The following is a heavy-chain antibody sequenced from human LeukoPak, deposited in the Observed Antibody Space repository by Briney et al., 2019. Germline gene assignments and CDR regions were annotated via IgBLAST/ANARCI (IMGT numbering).Heavy chain of an antibody. D-gene: IGHD6-13*01. CDR1: GGTFSNYA. V-gene: IGHV1-69*06. CDR3: AKVAGDDALDI. Sequence: SVKVSCKASGGTFSNYAINWVRQAPGQGLEWMGGITPIFGTANYVQKFQGRVTITADKSTSTAFMELRSPRSDDTAVYYCAKVAGDDALDIWGQGTMVTVSS. J-gene: IGHJ3*02. CDR2: ITPIFGTA.